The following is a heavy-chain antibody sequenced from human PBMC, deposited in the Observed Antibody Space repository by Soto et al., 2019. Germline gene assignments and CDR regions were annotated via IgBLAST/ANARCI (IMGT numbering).Heavy chain of an antibody. D-gene: IGHD3-3*01. CDR3: ASDGWFSALRIPCGLDV. J-gene: IGHJ6*02. Sequence: QVQLVQSGAEVKKPGASVTVSCKASGYTFSNYYIHWVRQARGQGLEWMGIINPNGGSTTYAQKIQGRGTMHRDTSTSTVYMELSSLTSEYTALYYCASDGWFSALRIPCGLDVWGQGTTVTVSS. V-gene: IGHV1-46*01. CDR1: GYTFSNYY. CDR2: INPNGGST.